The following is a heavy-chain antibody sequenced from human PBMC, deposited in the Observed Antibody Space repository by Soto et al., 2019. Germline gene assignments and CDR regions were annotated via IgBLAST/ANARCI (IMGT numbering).Heavy chain of an antibody. CDR3: AGVGRVSGYQDRFDS. CDR1: GGTFSSYA. V-gene: IGHV1-69*01. D-gene: IGHD3-22*01. CDR2: IIPIFGTA. Sequence: QVQLVQSGAEVKKPGSSVKVSCKASGGTFSSYAISWVRQAPGQGLEWTGGIIPIFGTANYAQKVQGSVTITADEPTSTAYKELSSLRSEDTAVYYCAGVGRVSGYQDRFDSWAQGTLVTVSS. J-gene: IGHJ4*02.